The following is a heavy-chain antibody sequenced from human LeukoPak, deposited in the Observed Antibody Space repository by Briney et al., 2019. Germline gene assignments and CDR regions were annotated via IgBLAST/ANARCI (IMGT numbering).Heavy chain of an antibody. J-gene: IGHJ4*02. Sequence: GGSLRLSCAASGFTFDDYAMHWVRQAPGKGLEWVSLISWDGGGTYYADTVKGRFTISRDNSKNSLYLQMNSLRAEDTALYYCAKDMAPYYYASGNIDYWGQGTLVTVSS. CDR1: GFTFDDYA. D-gene: IGHD3-10*01. CDR3: AKDMAPYYYASGNIDY. CDR2: ISWDGGGT. V-gene: IGHV3-43D*03.